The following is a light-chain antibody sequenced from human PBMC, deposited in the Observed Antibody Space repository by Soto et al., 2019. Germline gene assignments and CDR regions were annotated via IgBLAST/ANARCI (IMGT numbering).Light chain of an antibody. J-gene: IGKJ5*01. Sequence: DIQMTQSPSTMSASVGDRVTITCRASQSIDSWLAWYQQKPGKAPKFLMYKASNLESGVPSRFSGSGSETEFTLTISSLQPEDFATYYCLQHNSYPFTFGQGTRLEIK. CDR2: KAS. CDR3: LQHNSYPFT. CDR1: QSIDSW. V-gene: IGKV1-5*03.